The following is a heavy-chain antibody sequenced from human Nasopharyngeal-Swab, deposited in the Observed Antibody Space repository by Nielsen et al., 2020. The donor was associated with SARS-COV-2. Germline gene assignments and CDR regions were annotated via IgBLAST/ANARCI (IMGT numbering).Heavy chain of an antibody. CDR2: IDPSDSYT. Sequence: VRQMPGKGLEWMGRIDPSDSYTNYSPSFQGHVTISADKSISTAYLQWSSLKASDTAMYYCASRGGTAGSDAFDIWGQGTMVTVSS. V-gene: IGHV5-10-1*01. D-gene: IGHD6-13*01. CDR3: ASRGGTAGSDAFDI. J-gene: IGHJ3*02.